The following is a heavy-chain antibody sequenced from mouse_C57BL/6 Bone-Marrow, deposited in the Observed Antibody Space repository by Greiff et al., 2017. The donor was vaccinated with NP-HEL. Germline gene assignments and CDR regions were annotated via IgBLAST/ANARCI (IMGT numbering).Heavy chain of an antibody. V-gene: IGHV14-1*01. CDR1: GFNIKDYY. CDR2: IDPEDGDT. CDR3: TTIFSYYYGSSYDDY. D-gene: IGHD1-1*01. Sequence: EVELMESGAELVRPGASVKLSCTASGFNIKDYYMHWVKQRPEQGLEWIGRIDPEDGDTEYAPKFQGKATMTADTSSNTAYLQLSSLTSEDTAVYYCTTIFSYYYGSSYDDYWGQGTTLTVSS. J-gene: IGHJ2*01.